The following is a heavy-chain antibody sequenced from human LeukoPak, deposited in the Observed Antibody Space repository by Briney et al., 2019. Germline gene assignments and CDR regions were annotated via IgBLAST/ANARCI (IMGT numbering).Heavy chain of an antibody. V-gene: IGHV3-49*02. CDR3: TRDQTPYY. Sequence: WIRQPPGKGLEWVGFIRSNLYGGTPEYAASVKGRFTISRDDSNSIAYLEMDSLKTDDTAVYYCTRDQTPYYWGQGTLVTVSS. CDR2: IRSNLYGGTP. J-gene: IGHJ4*02.